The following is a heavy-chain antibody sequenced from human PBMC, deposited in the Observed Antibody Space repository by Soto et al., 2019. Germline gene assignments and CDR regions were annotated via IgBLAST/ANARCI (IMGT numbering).Heavy chain of an antibody. CDR3: ARGSYCTNGVCPLRAPFDY. CDR2: IWYDGSNK. D-gene: IGHD2-8*01. V-gene: IGHV3-33*01. Sequence: QVQLVESGGGVVQPGRSLRLSCAASGFTFSSYGMHWVRQAPGKGLEWVAVIWYDGSNKYYADSVKGRFTISRDNSKNTLYLQMNSLRAEDTAVYYCARGSYCTNGVCPLRAPFDYWGQGTLVTVSS. J-gene: IGHJ4*02. CDR1: GFTFSSYG.